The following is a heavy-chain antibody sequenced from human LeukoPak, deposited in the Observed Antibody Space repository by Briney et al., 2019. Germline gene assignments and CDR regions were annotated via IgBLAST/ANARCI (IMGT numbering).Heavy chain of an antibody. CDR2: ISGSGGTT. D-gene: IGHD5-12*01. CDR3: AKDGVATQHALDI. J-gene: IGHJ3*02. Sequence: PGGSVRLSCAASGFNFRAYAMTWVRQAPGKGLDWVSGISGSGGTTYYADSVRGRFTISRDNSKNTVYLQLNNLRAEDTAVYYCAKDGVATQHALDIWGYGTMVTVSS. CDR1: GFNFRAYA. V-gene: IGHV3-23*01.